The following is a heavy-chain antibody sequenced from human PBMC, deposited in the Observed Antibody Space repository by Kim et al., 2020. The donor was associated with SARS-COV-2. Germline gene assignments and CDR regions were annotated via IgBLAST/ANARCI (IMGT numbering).Heavy chain of an antibody. CDR2: MYYSGNT. CDR1: GGSISTNQYY. J-gene: IGHJ5*02. D-gene: IGHD3-10*01. Sequence: SETLSLTCTVSGGSISTNQYYWGWIRQPPGKGLEWIGSMYYSGNTYYNPSLKSRVTISVDTSKNQLSLRLSSVTAADTAVYYCARHGSSTMVRGVVRTPNWFDPWGQGILVIVSS. V-gene: IGHV4-39*01. CDR3: ARHGSSTMVRGVVRTPNWFDP.